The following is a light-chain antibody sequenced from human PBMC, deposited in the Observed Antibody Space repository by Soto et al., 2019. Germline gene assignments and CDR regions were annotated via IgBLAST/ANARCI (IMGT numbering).Light chain of an antibody. V-gene: IGLV1-47*01. Sequence: VLTQPPSASGTPGQRVTISCSGSSSNIGSNYVYWYQQLPGTAPKLLIYRNNQRPSGVPDRFSGSKSGTSASLAISGLRSEDEADYYCAAWDDSLSGPNVFGTGTKVTVL. J-gene: IGLJ1*01. CDR2: RNN. CDR3: AAWDDSLSGPNV. CDR1: SSNIGSNY.